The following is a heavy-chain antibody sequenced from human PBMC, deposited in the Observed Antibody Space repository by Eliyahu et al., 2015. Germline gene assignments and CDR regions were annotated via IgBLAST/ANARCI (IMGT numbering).Heavy chain of an antibody. CDR3: ARDAAYYYDSSGYYSDY. D-gene: IGHD3-22*01. V-gene: IGHV1-69*01. Sequence: EVKKPGSSVKVSCKASGGTFSSYAISWVRQAPGQGLEWMGGXIPIFGTXNXAQKXQGXXTITADQSTXTAYMELSSLRSEDTAVDYCARDAAYYYDSSGYYSDYWGQGTLVTVSS. CDR1: GGTFSSYA. J-gene: IGHJ4*02. CDR2: XIPIFGTX.